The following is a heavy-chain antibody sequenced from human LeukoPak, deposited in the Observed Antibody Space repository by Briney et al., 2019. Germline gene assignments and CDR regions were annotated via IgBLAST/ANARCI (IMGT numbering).Heavy chain of an antibody. J-gene: IGHJ6*02. V-gene: IGHV4-39*01. D-gene: IGHD5-18*01. CDR1: GFTFSSYA. CDR2: IYYSGST. CDR3: ARGRIQLYYYYGMDV. Sequence: GSLRLSCAASGFTFSSYAMHWIRQPPGKGLEWIGSIYYSGSTYYNPSLKSRVTISVDTSKNQFSLKLSSVTAADTAVYYCARGRIQLYYYYGMDVWGQGTTVTVSS.